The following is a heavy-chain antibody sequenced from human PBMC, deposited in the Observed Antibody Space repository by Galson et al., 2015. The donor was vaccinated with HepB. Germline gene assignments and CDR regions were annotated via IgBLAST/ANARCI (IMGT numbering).Heavy chain of an antibody. CDR1: GYTFTSYA. J-gene: IGHJ5*02. V-gene: IGHV1-3*01. D-gene: IGHD6-19*01. CDR3: AREYAGKQWLVGRWFDP. Sequence: QSGAEVKKPGAPVKVSCKASGYTFTSYAMHWVRQAPGQRLEWMGWINAGNGNTKYSQKFQGRVTITRDTSASTAYMELSSLRSEDTAVCYCAREYAGKQWLVGRWFDPWGQGTLVTVSS. CDR2: INAGNGNT.